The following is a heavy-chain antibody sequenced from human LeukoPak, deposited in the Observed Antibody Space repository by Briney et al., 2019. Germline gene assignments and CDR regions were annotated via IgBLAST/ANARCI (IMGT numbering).Heavy chain of an antibody. CDR1: GYFISSGYY. D-gene: IGHD6-13*01. V-gene: IGHV4-38-2*01. J-gene: IGHJ4*02. CDR3: ARQAWGSSWFY. Sequence: TSETLSLTCAVSGYFISSGYYWGWIRQPPGKGREWIASIYHSGSTYYNPSLKSRVTISVDTSKNHFSLRLSSVTAADTAVYYCARQAWGSSWFYWGQGTLVTVSS. CDR2: IYHSGST.